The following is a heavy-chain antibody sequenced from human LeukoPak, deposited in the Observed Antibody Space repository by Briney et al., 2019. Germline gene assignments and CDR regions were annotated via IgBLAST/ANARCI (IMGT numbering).Heavy chain of an antibody. Sequence: GGSLRLSCAASGFTFSSYAMSWVRQAPGKGLEWVSAISGSGGSTYYADSVKGRFTISRDNSKSTLYLQMNSLRAEDTAVYYCAKDGRRGVVVVAATPFYWGQGTLVTVSS. CDR1: GFTFSSYA. CDR2: ISGSGGST. V-gene: IGHV3-23*01. J-gene: IGHJ4*02. D-gene: IGHD2-15*01. CDR3: AKDGRRGVVVVAATPFY.